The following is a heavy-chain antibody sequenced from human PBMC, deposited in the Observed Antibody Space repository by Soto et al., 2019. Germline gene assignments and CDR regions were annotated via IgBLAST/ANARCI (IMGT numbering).Heavy chain of an antibody. Sequence: SETLSVTCTVAGGYISSYYWSCIRQPPGKGLEWIGYIYYSGSTNYNPSLKSRVTISVDTSKNQFSLKLSSVTAADTAVYYCARLRGYSRVYYFAYWXQGTLVPVSS. CDR1: GGYISSYY. D-gene: IGHD5-18*01. CDR3: ARLRGYSRVYYFAY. J-gene: IGHJ4*02. V-gene: IGHV4-59*01. CDR2: IYYSGST.